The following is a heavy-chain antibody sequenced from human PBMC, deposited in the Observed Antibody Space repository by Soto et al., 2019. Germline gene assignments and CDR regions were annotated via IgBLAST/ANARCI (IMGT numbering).Heavy chain of an antibody. Sequence: GGALRHYCAASGFTFSSYAMKWVRQAPGKGLEWVSLIGESGTPTYYADSVKGRFTISRDNSGNTLFLEMYSLRAEDTAVYYCARYIPGVRYYGMDVWGQGTTVTVSS. J-gene: IGHJ6*02. V-gene: IGHV3-23*01. CDR2: IGESGTPT. CDR3: ARYIPGVRYYGMDV. CDR1: GFTFSSYA. D-gene: IGHD2-2*01.